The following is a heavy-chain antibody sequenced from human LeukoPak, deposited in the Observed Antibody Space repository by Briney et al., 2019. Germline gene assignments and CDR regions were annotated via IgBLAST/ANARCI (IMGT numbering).Heavy chain of an antibody. J-gene: IGHJ6*02. CDR2: ISWNSGSI. V-gene: IGHV3-9*01. CDR3: AKGTYSSSSCGMDV. Sequence: PGGSLRLSCAASGFTFDDYAMHWVRQAPGKGLEWVSGISWNSGSIGYADSVKGRFTISRDNAKNSLYLQMNSLRAEDTALYYCAKGTYSSSSCGMDVWGQGTTVTVSS. D-gene: IGHD6-6*01. CDR1: GFTFDDYA.